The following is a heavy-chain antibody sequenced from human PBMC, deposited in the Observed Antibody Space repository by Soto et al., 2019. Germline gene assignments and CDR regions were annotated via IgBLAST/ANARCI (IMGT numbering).Heavy chain of an antibody. CDR2: IYYSGST. D-gene: IGHD6-13*01. J-gene: IGHJ4*02. CDR3: ARQMGSWYGGDPYQIDY. V-gene: IGHV4-39*01. Sequence: SETLSLTCTVSGGSISSSSYYWGWIRQPPGKGLEWIGSIYYSGSTYYNPSPKSRVTISVDTSKNQFSLKLSSVTAADTAVYYCARQMGSWYGGDPYQIDYWGQGTQVTVSS. CDR1: GGSISSSSYY.